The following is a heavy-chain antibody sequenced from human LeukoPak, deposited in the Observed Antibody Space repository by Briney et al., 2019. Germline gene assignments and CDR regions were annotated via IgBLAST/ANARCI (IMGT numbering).Heavy chain of an antibody. Sequence: SETLSLTCAVYGGSFSGYYWSWIRQPPGKGLEWIGEINHSGSTNYNPSLKSRVTISVDTSKNQFSLKLSSVTAADTAVYYCARFGVTGYSSIWYNSHLTYYYGMDVWGQGTTVTVSS. CDR1: GGSFSGYY. V-gene: IGHV4-34*01. CDR2: INHSGST. CDR3: ARFGVTGYSSIWYNSHLTYYYGMDV. D-gene: IGHD6-13*01. J-gene: IGHJ6*02.